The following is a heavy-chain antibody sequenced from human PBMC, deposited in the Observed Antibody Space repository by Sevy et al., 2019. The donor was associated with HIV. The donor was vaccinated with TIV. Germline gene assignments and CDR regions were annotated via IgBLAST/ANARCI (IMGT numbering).Heavy chain of an antibody. Sequence: ASVNVSCRASGYNFRTYGISWVRQAPGHGLEWMGWISPYTGDTDFVQKFEGRLSMTADTSTSTAYMELRSLRSDDTAVYYCARDKPQGVVILPGSMWGGIDYWGQGTLVTVSS. CDR1: GYNFRTYG. J-gene: IGHJ4*02. CDR2: ISPYTGDT. CDR3: ARDKPQGVVILPGSMWGGIDY. D-gene: IGHD2-2*01. V-gene: IGHV1-18*01.